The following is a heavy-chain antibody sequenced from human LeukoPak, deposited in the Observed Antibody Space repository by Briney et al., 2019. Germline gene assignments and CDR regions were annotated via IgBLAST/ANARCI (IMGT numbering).Heavy chain of an antibody. J-gene: IGHJ4*02. Sequence: SQTLSLTCAVSGDSISSGGYYWSWIRQPPGKGLEWIGYIDDTGSTYYKPSLKSRVTISMDKSKNQFSVKLRSVTAADTAVYYCARGLYYYDSSGYYAPIDYWGQGTLVTVSS. V-gene: IGHV4-30-2*01. CDR3: ARGLYYYDSSGYYAPIDY. D-gene: IGHD3-22*01. CDR1: GDSISSGGYY. CDR2: IDDTGST.